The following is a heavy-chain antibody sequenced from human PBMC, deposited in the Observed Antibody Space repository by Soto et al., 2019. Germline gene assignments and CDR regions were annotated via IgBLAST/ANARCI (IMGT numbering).Heavy chain of an antibody. Sequence: SLRLSCSASGFTLSGYAMDWVRQAPGKGLEYVSGISSNGVGTYYANSVQGRFTISRDNSKNTVYLQMGSLRPEDMAVYYCARRARPDFYYMDVWGKGTTVTVSS. J-gene: IGHJ6*03. D-gene: IGHD6-6*01. CDR2: ISSNGVGT. V-gene: IGHV3-64*01. CDR3: ARRARPDFYYMDV. CDR1: GFTLSGYA.